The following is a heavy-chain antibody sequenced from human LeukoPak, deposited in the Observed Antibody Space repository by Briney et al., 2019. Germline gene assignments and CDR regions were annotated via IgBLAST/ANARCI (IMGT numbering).Heavy chain of an antibody. CDR3: ARVWLISNDAFDI. Sequence: GGSLRLSCAASGFTFSSYWMHWVRQAPGKGLVWVSRINSDGGSTSYADSVKGRFTISRDNAKNTLYLQMNSLRAEDTAVYYCARVWLISNDAFDIWGQGTMVTVSS. D-gene: IGHD6-19*01. CDR2: INSDGGST. V-gene: IGHV3-74*01. CDR1: GFTFSSYW. J-gene: IGHJ3*02.